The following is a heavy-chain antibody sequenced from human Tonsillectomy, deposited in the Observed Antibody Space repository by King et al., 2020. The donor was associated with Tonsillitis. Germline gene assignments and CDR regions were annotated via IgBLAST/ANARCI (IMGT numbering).Heavy chain of an antibody. CDR2: IYSVGST. D-gene: IGHD3-16*01. CDR3: ARAFHTYFDY. Sequence: VQLVESGGGLIQPGGSLRLSCAASGLTVSSNYMSWVRQAPGKGLEWVSVIYSVGSTYYAGSVKGRFTISRDNSKNTLYLQMNSLRAEDTAVYYCARAFHTYFDYWGQGTLVTVSS. V-gene: IGHV3-53*01. CDR1: GLTVSSNY. J-gene: IGHJ4*02.